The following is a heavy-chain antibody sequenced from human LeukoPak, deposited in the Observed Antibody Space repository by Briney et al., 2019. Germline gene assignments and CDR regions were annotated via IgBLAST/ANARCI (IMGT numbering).Heavy chain of an antibody. V-gene: IGHV4-4*02. CDR2: IYHSGST. J-gene: IGHJ4*02. CDR3: ARPYSSGWLGPSFFDY. D-gene: IGHD6-19*01. Sequence: SGTLSLTCAVSGGSISSSNWWSWVRQPPGKGLEWIGEIYHSGSTNYNPSLKSRVTISVDKSKNQFSLKLSSVTAADTAVYYCARPYSSGWLGPSFFDYWGQGTLVTVSS. CDR1: GGSISSSNW.